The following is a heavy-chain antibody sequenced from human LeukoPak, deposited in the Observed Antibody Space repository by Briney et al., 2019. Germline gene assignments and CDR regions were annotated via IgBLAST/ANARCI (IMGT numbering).Heavy chain of an antibody. D-gene: IGHD2-15*01. V-gene: IGHV3-30-3*01. CDR3: AKGRVAATTFRYFDY. CDR1: GFTFSSYA. Sequence: GGSLRLSCAASGFTFSSYAMHWVRQAPGKGLEWVAVISYDGSNKYYADSVKGRFTISRDNSKNTLYLQMNSLRAEDTAVYYCAKGRVAATTFRYFDYWGQGTLVTVSS. J-gene: IGHJ4*02. CDR2: ISYDGSNK.